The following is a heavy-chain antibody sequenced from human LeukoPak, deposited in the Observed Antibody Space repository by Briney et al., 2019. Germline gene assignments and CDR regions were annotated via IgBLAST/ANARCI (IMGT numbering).Heavy chain of an antibody. D-gene: IGHD3-10*01. Sequence: PGGSLRLSCAASGFTFSSYEMNWVRQAPGKGLEWVSYISSSGSTIYYADSVKGRFTISRDNAKNTLYLQMNSLRAEDTAVYYCARVRFSTYGYYFDYWGQGTLVTVSS. J-gene: IGHJ4*02. CDR2: ISSSGSTI. V-gene: IGHV3-48*03. CDR3: ARVRFSTYGYYFDY. CDR1: GFTFSSYE.